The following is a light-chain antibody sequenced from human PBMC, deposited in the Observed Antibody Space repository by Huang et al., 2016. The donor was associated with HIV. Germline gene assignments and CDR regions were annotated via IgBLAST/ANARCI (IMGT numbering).Light chain of an antibody. CDR1: QSIRSW. CDR2: KAS. CDR3: QQYNNYSAT. Sequence: DIQMTQSPSTLSASVGDRVTITCRASQSIRSWLDWYQPIPGKAPKLLIYKASSLESGVPPRFSCSGSGTEFTLTISSLQPDDFATYYCQQYNNYSATFGQGTKVEIK. J-gene: IGKJ1*01. V-gene: IGKV1-5*03.